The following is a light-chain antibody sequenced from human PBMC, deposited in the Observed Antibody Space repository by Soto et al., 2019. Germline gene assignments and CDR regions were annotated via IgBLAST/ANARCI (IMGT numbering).Light chain of an antibody. J-gene: IGLJ2*01. CDR2: DVS. Sequence: QSALTQPASVSGSPGQSITISCTGTSSDIGGYNHVSWYQQHPGKAPKLMICDVSNRPSGVSNRFSGSKSGNTASLTISGLQAEDEADYYCSSYTSSSTHVIFGGGTKLTVL. V-gene: IGLV2-14*03. CDR3: SSYTSSSTHVI. CDR1: SSDIGGYNH.